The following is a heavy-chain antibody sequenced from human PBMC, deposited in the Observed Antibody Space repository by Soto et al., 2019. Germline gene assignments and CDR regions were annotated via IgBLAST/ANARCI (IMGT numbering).Heavy chain of an antibody. J-gene: IGHJ6*03. CDR3: VRDPGTPSPWYYMDV. Sequence: EVQLVESGGGLVQPGGSLRLSCAASGFPFSTHSINWVRQAPGKGLEWLSYISSSSSTIYYADSVKGRFTISRDNAKNSLYLQMNSLRGEDTAVYYCVRDPGTPSPWYYMDVWGKGTTVTVS. CDR1: GFPFSTHS. CDR2: ISSSSSTI. V-gene: IGHV3-48*01.